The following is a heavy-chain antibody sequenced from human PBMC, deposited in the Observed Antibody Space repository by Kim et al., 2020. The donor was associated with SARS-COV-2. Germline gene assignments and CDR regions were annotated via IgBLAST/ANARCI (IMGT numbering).Heavy chain of an antibody. CDR1: GGSISSGGYS. CDR2: IYHSGST. J-gene: IGHJ3*02. CDR3: ARAVRLLSGAFDI. V-gene: IGHV4-30-2*01. D-gene: IGHD5-12*01. Sequence: SETLSLTCAVSGGSISSGGYSWSWIRQPPGKGLEWIGYIYHSGSTYYNPSLKSRVTISVDRSKNQFSLKLSSVTAADTAVYYCARAVRLLSGAFDIWGQGTMVTVSS.